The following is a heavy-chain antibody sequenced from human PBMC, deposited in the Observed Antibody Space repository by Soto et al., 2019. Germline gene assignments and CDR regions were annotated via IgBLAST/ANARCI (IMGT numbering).Heavy chain of an antibody. J-gene: IGHJ6*02. V-gene: IGHV1-8*01. D-gene: IGHD6-19*01. CDR1: GYTFTSHD. CDR3: ARSRYSSGWEPYYYYYYGLDV. CDR2: VNPKSGNT. Sequence: ASVKVSCKASGYTFTSHDVNWVRQATGQGLEWMGWVNPKSGNTGYAQKFQGRFTMTRDTSMGTAYMELSSLRSEDTAVYYCARSRYSSGWEPYYYYYYGLDVWGRGTTVTVSS.